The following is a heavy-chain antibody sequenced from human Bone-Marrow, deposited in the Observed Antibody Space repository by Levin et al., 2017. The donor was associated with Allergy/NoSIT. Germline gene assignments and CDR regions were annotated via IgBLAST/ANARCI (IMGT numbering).Heavy chain of an antibody. Sequence: SVKVSCKASGGTFSSYAISWVRQAPGQGLEWMGGIIPIFGTANYAQKFQGRVTITADESTSTAYMELSSLRSEDTAVYYCARGMITFGGVIAPDYYYYGMDVWGQGTTVTVSS. CDR2: IIPIFGTA. J-gene: IGHJ6*02. CDR1: GGTFSSYA. V-gene: IGHV1-69*13. CDR3: ARGMITFGGVIAPDYYYYGMDV. D-gene: IGHD3-16*02.